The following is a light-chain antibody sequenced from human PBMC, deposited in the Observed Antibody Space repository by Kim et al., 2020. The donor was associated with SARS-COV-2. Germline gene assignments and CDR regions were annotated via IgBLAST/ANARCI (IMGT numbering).Light chain of an antibody. V-gene: IGLV1-44*01. CDR1: SSNFASHS. CDR3: EAWDDSRNGVI. Sequence: GQRVTISCSGSSSNFASHSANWYQQPPGMAPKLLIYDNNQRPSGVPDRFSGSKSGTSASLAISGLQSEDEADYYCEAWDDSRNGVIFGGGTQLTVL. CDR2: DNN. J-gene: IGLJ2*01.